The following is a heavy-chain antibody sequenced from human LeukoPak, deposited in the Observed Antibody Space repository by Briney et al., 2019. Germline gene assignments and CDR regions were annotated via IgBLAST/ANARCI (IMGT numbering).Heavy chain of an antibody. D-gene: IGHD1-26*01. Sequence: GGSLRLSCAASGFTFSSYTMNWVRQAPGKGLEWVSSISTSSSYIYYADSVKGRFTISRDNAKNSLYLQMNSLRAEDTAVYYCATPIGAYSGSYPFDYWGQGTLVTVSS. CDR2: ISTSSSYI. CDR3: ATPIGAYSGSYPFDY. J-gene: IGHJ4*02. CDR1: GFTFSSYT. V-gene: IGHV3-21*04.